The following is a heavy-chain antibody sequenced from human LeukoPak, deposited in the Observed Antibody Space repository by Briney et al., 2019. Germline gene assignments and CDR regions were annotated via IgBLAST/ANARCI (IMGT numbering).Heavy chain of an antibody. CDR1: GFTVGSNY. D-gene: IGHD1-26*01. CDR2: IYSAGST. Sequence: GGSLRLSCAASGFTVGSNYMSWVRQAPGKGLEWVSVIYSAGSTYYADSVKGRFTISRDNSKNTLYLQMNSLRAEDTAVYYCARDGGGWELLDWGQGTLVTVSS. J-gene: IGHJ4*02. CDR3: ARDGGGWELLD. V-gene: IGHV3-53*01.